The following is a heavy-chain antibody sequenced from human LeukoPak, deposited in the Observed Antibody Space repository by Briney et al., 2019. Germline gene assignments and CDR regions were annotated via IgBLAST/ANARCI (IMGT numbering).Heavy chain of an antibody. CDR1: GYTFTNYD. CDR3: ARGSRSGDY. V-gene: IGHV1-8*01. J-gene: IGHJ4*02. CDR2: MNPNSGNT. Sequence: ASVKVSCKTSGYTFTNYDINWVRQATGQGLEWMGWMNPNSGNTGYAQKFQGRVTMTRDISTTTAYVELSSLSSEDTALYYCARGSRSGDYWGQGTQVTVSS. D-gene: IGHD3-10*01.